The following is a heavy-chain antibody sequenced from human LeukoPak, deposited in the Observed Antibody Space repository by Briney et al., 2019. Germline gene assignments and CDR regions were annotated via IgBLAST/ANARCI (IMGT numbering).Heavy chain of an antibody. CDR2: IRSSSRGTI. CDR1: GFTFSSYI. D-gene: IGHD1-1*01. V-gene: IGHV3-48*01. CDR3: ARDHNWAFDY. Sequence: PGGSLRLSRAASGFTFSSYIMTWVRQAPGKGLEWVSYIRSSSRGTIYYADSVKGRFTISRDNAKNSLYLQMNSLRAEDTAVYFCARDHNWAFDYWGQGTLVTVSS. J-gene: IGHJ4*02.